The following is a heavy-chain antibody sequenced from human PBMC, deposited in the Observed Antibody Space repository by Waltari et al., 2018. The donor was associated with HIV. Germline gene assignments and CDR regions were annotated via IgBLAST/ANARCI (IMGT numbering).Heavy chain of an antibody. CDR1: GGSFSGYY. V-gene: IGHV4-34*01. J-gene: IGHJ5*02. D-gene: IGHD2-2*01. Sequence: QVQLQQWGAGLLKPSETLSLTCAVYGGSFSGYYWSWIRQPPGKGLEWIGEINHSGSTTYNPSRKRRFTSSVDTSKNHFSLKLSSVTAADTAVYYCARVGPIVVVPAATPPYNWFDPWGQGTLVTVSS. CDR3: ARVGPIVVVPAATPPYNWFDP. CDR2: INHSGST.